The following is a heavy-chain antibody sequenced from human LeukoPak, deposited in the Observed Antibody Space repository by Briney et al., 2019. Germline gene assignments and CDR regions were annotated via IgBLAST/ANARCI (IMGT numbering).Heavy chain of an antibody. J-gene: IGHJ4*02. CDR3: AKAIDAATITVFDY. CDR2: ISLDGGGT. D-gene: IGHD5-24*01. Sequence: GGALRLSCAASGFTFDDYTMHWVRQAPGKGLEWVSLISLDGGGTYYADSVKGRLTISRDNSKNSLYLQMNSLRSEDTALYYCAKAIDAATITVFDYWRQGTLDTVSS. V-gene: IGHV3-43*01. CDR1: GFTFDDYT.